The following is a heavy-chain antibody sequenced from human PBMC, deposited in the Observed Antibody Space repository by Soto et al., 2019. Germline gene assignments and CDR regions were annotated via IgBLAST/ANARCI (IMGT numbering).Heavy chain of an antibody. CDR2: VSDSGST. V-gene: IGHV4-59*01. CDR1: GGSISSYY. CDR3: AGGPGGERGANYYSYHSVMDV. J-gene: IGHJ6*02. D-gene: IGHD3-16*01. Sequence: QVQLQESGPGLVKPSETLSLTCTVSGGSISSYYWSWIRQSPGQGLQWIGNVSDSGSTNNNPSLKSRVTISVDTSKNQFSLMLRSVDSADSAVYYCAGGPGGERGANYYSYHSVMDVWGQGAPVTVSS.